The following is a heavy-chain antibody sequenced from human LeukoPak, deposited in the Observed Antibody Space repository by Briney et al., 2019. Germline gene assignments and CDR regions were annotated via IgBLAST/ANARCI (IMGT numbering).Heavy chain of an antibody. V-gene: IGHV4-59*01. J-gene: IGHJ4*02. Sequence: SETLSLTCTVSGGSITNYYWSWVRQPPGQGLEWIAYIYHTGSTNYNPSLKSRVTISIDTSKNQFSLNLSSVTAADTAIYYCARGPTRYYFDYWGQGTLVPASS. CDR1: GGSITNYY. CDR3: ARGPTRYYFDY. CDR2: IYHTGST.